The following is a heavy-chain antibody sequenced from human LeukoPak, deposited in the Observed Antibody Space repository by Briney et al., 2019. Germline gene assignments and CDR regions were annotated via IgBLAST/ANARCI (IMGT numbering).Heavy chain of an antibody. CDR1: GFTFSSYE. V-gene: IGHV3-53*01. Sequence: EPGGSLRLSCAASGFTFSSYEVNWLHQAPGKGLEWVSFIYSDNTHYSDSVKGRFTISRDNSKNTLYLQMNSLRAEDTAVYYCARRAGAYSHPYDYWGQGTLVTVSS. D-gene: IGHD4/OR15-4a*01. CDR3: ARRAGAYSHPYDY. CDR2: IYSDNT. J-gene: IGHJ4*02.